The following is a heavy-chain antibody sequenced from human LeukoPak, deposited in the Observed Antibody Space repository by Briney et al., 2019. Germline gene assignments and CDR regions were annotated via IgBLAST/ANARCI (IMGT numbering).Heavy chain of an antibody. Sequence: GGSLRLSCAASGFTFSSYEMNWVRQAPGKGLEWVSYISSSGSTIYYADSVKGRFTISRDNAKNSLYLQMNSLRAEDTAVYYCARDPYSGAYGNTYYYYMDVWGKGTTVTISS. CDR1: GFTFSSYE. D-gene: IGHD1-26*01. J-gene: IGHJ6*03. CDR2: ISSSGSTI. CDR3: ARDPYSGAYGNTYYYYMDV. V-gene: IGHV3-48*03.